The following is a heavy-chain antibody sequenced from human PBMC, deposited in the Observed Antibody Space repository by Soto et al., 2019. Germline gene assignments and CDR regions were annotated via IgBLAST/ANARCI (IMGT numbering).Heavy chain of an antibody. CDR1: GFSFSVYT. D-gene: IGHD3-16*01. CDR3: AGGGGSFEY. Sequence: GGSLRLSCAASGFSFSVYTINWVRQAPGKGLEWVSSISSSPTYIFYADSVKGRFTISRDDAKNSRYLEMNSLRAEDTAFYYWAGGGGSFEYWGQGALVTVSS. J-gene: IGHJ4*02. CDR2: ISSSPTYI. V-gene: IGHV3-21*01.